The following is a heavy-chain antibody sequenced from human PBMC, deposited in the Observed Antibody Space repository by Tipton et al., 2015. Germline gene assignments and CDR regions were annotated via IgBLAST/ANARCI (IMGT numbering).Heavy chain of an antibody. V-gene: IGHV3-9*01. D-gene: IGHD2-15*01. CDR2: ISWNSGSI. J-gene: IGHJ4*02. CDR1: GFTFDDYA. Sequence: SLRLSCAASGFTFDDYAMHWVRQAPGKGLEWVSGISWNSGSIGYADSVKGRFTISRDNAKNSLYLQMSSLRPEDTALYYCARFGRSSGVYWGQGTLVTVSS. CDR3: ARFGRSSGVY.